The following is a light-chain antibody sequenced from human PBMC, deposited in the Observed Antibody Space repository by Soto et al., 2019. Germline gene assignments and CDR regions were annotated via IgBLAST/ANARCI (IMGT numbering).Light chain of an antibody. J-gene: IGKJ1*01. CDR3: QKYNSAPST. Sequence: DIQMTQSPSSLSASVGDRVTSTCRASQGISNDLAWYQQKPGKVPKLLIYAASTLQSGVPSRFSGSGSGTDFTLTISSLQPEDVATYYCQKYNSAPSTFGQGTKVEIK. CDR1: QGISND. V-gene: IGKV1-27*01. CDR2: AAS.